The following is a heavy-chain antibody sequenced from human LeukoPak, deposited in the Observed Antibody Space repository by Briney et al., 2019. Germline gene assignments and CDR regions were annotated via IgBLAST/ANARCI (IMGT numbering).Heavy chain of an antibody. Sequence: GGSLRLSCAASGFTFSRYWMHWVRQAPGEGLVWVSRIDPDDSDSSYADSVKGRFTISRDNAKNTLWLQMNSLRADDTAVYYCAGVRAGANRAFDVWGQGTVVAVSS. CDR3: AGVRAGANRAFDV. J-gene: IGHJ3*01. D-gene: IGHD4/OR15-4a*01. CDR1: GFTFSRYW. CDR2: IDPDDSDS. V-gene: IGHV3-74*01.